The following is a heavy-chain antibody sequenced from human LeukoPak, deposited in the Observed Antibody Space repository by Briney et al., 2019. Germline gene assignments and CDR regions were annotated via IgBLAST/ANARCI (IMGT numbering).Heavy chain of an antibody. D-gene: IGHD3-3*01. CDR3: ARVAISAVINAWFDP. CDR1: GYTFAGHF. Sequence: GASVKVSCKASGYTFAGHFIHWIRQAPGQGLEWMGGIDPRSGGTDYAQKFQGRITMSRDTSVNTVYVELSGLKYDDTAIYYCARVAISAVINAWFDPWGQGTLVSVFS. V-gene: IGHV1-2*02. CDR2: IDPRSGGT. J-gene: IGHJ5*02.